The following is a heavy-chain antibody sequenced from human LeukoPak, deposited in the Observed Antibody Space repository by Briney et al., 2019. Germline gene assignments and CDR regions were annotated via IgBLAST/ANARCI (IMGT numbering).Heavy chain of an antibody. CDR1: GGTFSSYA. V-gene: IGHV1-69*01. J-gene: IGHJ6*04. Sequence: SVKVSCKASGGTFSSYAISWVRQAPGQGLEWMGGIIPIFGTANYAQKFQGRVTITADESTSTAYMELSSLRSEGTAVYYCARERGGGSGSSHYYYYYGMDVWGKGTTVTVSS. CDR3: ARERGGGSGSSHYYYYYGMDV. CDR2: IIPIFGTA. D-gene: IGHD3-10*01.